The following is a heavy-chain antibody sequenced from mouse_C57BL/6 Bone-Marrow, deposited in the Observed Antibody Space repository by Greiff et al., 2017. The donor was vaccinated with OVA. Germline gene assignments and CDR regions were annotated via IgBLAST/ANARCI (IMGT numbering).Heavy chain of an antibody. V-gene: IGHV5-9-1*02. D-gene: IGHD2-3*01. J-gene: IGHJ3*01. CDR2: ISSGGDYI. CDR3: TRDLDDGWTWFAY. CDR1: EFTFSSYA. Sequence: EVKLVESGEGLVKPGGSLKLSCAASEFTFSSYAMSWVRQTPEKRLEWVAYISSGGDYIYYADTVKGRFTISRDHARNTLYLQMSSLKSDDTAMYYCTRDLDDGWTWFAYWGQGTLVTVSA.